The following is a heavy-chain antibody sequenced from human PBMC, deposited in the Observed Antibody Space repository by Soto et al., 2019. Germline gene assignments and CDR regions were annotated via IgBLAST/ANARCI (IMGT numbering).Heavy chain of an antibody. CDR1: GYTFTGYY. D-gene: IGHD3-9*01. CDR2: INPNRGGT. Sequence: ASVKVSCKASGYTFTGYYMYWVRQAPGQGLEWMGWINPNRGGTNYAQKFQGWVTMTRDTSISKAYMELSRLRSDDTAVYYCARGAVLRYFDWLPGAYGMDVWGQGTTVTVSS. J-gene: IGHJ6*02. CDR3: ARGAVLRYFDWLPGAYGMDV. V-gene: IGHV1-2*04.